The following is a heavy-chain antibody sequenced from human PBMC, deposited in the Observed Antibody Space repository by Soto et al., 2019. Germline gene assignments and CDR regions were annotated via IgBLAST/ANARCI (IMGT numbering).Heavy chain of an antibody. CDR3: IRDSRDFWSGYSYFDY. CDR2: IRRKAYGGTT. J-gene: IGHJ4*02. CDR1: GFTFGDYA. D-gene: IGHD3-3*01. V-gene: IGHV3-49*04. Sequence: EVQLVESGGGLVQPGRSLRLSCTASGFTFGDYAMSWVRQAPGKGLEWVGFIRRKAYGGTTEYAASVKGRFTISRDDSKSIAYLQMNSLKTEDTAVYHCIRDSRDFWSGYSYFDYWGQGTLVTVSS.